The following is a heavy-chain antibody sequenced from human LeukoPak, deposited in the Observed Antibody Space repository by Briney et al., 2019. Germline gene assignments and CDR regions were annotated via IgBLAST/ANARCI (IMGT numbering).Heavy chain of an antibody. CDR1: GFTFSNAW. Sequence: GGYLRLSCAASGFTFSNAWMNWVRQAPGKGLEWVGRIKSKTAGGTTDYAAPVKGRFTISGDDSKNTLYLEVNSLQTEDTAVYYCTIGRARWGQGTLVTVSS. V-gene: IGHV3-15*01. CDR2: IKSKTAGGTT. J-gene: IGHJ4*02. CDR3: TIGRAR.